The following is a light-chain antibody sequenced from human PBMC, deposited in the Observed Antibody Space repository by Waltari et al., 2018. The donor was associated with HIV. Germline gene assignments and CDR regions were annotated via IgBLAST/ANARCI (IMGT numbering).Light chain of an antibody. CDR1: NSNIGAPYD. CDR2: GNK. Sequence: QSVLAQPPSVSGAPGQRVTISCTGTNSNIGAPYDVHWYQQLPGTAPELLIYGNKSRTAGVADRFAGSKAGTPSALAITGLQAEDEADFYCQSYDSSLGAWVFGGGTKLTVL. J-gene: IGLJ2*01. V-gene: IGLV1-40*01. CDR3: QSYDSSLGAWV.